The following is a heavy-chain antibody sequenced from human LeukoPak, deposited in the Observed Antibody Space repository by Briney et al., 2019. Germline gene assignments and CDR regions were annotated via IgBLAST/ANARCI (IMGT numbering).Heavy chain of an antibody. D-gene: IGHD4-23*01. Sequence: PSQTLSLTCTVSGGSVSSGGYYWTWIRQPPGKGLEWIGYIYPSGSTYYNPSLKSRVTISVDRSKNQFSLNLNSVNAADTAVYYCARDGMATVVTPNYWGQGTLVTVSS. CDR2: IYPSGST. V-gene: IGHV4-30-2*01. CDR3: ARDGMATVVTPNY. CDR1: GGSVSSGGYY. J-gene: IGHJ4*02.